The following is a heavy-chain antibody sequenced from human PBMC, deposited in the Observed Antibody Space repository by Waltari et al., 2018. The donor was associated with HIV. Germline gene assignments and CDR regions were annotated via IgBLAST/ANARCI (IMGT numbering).Heavy chain of an antibody. V-gene: IGHV3-30-3*01. CDR3: GREGDYYDSSPFDY. D-gene: IGHD3-22*01. J-gene: IGHJ4*02. CDR1: GFPFNPYA. CDR2: ISWDGSNK. Sequence: QVQLVESGGGVVQPGRSLILSCAASGFPFNPYAMHWVRQAPGKGLEWVAVISWDGSNKHYADSVKGRCTISRDNSRNSLYLQMSSLRAEDTAVYYCGREGDYYDSSPFDYWGQGTLVTVSS.